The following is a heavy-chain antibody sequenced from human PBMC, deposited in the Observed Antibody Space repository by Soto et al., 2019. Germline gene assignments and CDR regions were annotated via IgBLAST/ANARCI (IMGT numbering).Heavy chain of an antibody. Sequence: ASVKVSCKASGGTFSSYAISWVRQAPGQGLEWMGGIIPIFGTANYAQKFQGRVTITADKSTSTAYMELSSLRSGDTAVYYCARSYDSSGYYSYYFDYWGQGTLVTVSS. D-gene: IGHD3-22*01. V-gene: IGHV1-69*06. CDR1: GGTFSSYA. CDR2: IIPIFGTA. CDR3: ARSYDSSGYYSYYFDY. J-gene: IGHJ4*02.